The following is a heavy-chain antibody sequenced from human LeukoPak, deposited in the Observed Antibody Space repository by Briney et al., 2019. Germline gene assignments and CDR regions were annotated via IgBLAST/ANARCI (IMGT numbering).Heavy chain of an antibody. J-gene: IGHJ1*01. CDR3: ARGIDYYGSGRYPLHFQH. Sequence: GGSLRLSCAASGFTFSSYGMHWVRQAPGKGLEWVAVIWYDGSNKYYADSVKGRFTISRDNSKNTLYLQMNSLRAEDTAVYYCARGIDYYGSGRYPLHFQHWGQGTLVTVSS. D-gene: IGHD3-10*01. CDR1: GFTFSSYG. V-gene: IGHV3-33*01. CDR2: IWYDGSNK.